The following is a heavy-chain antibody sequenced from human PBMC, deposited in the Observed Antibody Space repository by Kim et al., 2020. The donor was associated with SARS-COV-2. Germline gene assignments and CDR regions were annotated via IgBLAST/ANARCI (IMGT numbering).Heavy chain of an antibody. CDR1: GFTVSTNY. CDR3: ARPGYWSGLYY. V-gene: IGHV3-53*01. Sequence: GGSLRLSCAASGFTVSTNYITWVRQAPGRGLEWVSVIYANGSTYYADSVKGRFSISRDSSKNMVYLQMDSLRAEDTPVYFCARPGYWSGLYYWAQGTSVT. J-gene: IGHJ4*02. CDR2: IYANGST. D-gene: IGHD2-15*01.